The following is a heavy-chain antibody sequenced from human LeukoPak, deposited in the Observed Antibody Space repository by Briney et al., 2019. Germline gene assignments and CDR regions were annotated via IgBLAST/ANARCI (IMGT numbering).Heavy chain of an antibody. D-gene: IGHD1-26*01. J-gene: IGHJ2*01. CDR3: AREWGYYDWYFDL. Sequence: GASVKVSCKASGYTFTSYGISWVRQAPGQGLEWMGIINPSGGSTSYAQKFQGRVTMTGDTSTSTVYMELSSLRSEDTAVYYCAREWGYYDWYFDLWGRGTLVTVSS. V-gene: IGHV1-46*01. CDR1: GYTFTSYG. CDR2: INPSGGST.